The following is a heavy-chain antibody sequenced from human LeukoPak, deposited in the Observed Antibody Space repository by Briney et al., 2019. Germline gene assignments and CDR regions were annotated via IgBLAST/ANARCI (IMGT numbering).Heavy chain of an antibody. V-gene: IGHV1-69*05. CDR2: IIPIFGTA. Sequence: ASVKVSCKASGGTFSSYAISWVRQAPGQGLEWMGGIIPIFGTANYAQKLQGRVTMTTDTSTSTAYMELRSLRSDDTAVYYCARVVGLYCSSTSCYTTQALYGMDVWGQGTTVTVSS. J-gene: IGHJ6*02. CDR3: ARVVGLYCSSTSCYTTQALYGMDV. D-gene: IGHD2-2*02. CDR1: GGTFSSYA.